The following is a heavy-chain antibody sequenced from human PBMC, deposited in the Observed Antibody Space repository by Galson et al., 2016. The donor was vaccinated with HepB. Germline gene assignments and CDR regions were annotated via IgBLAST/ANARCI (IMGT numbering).Heavy chain of an antibody. V-gene: IGHV4-31*03. D-gene: IGHD6-19*01. CDR1: KGSISSGGYF. CDR2: VYSSGST. Sequence: TLSLTCTVSKGSISSGGYFWSWIRQHPGKGLEWVGYVYSSGSTYYNPSLKSRATISADTSKNIFSLRLTAMTAADTAVYYCARSSGWQVDYWGQGTLVTVSS. CDR3: ARSSGWQVDY. J-gene: IGHJ4*02.